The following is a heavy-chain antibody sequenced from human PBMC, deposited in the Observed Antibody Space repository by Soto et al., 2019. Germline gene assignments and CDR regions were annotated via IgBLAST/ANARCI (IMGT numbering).Heavy chain of an antibody. CDR1: GYTFTSYG. CDR3: ARDRCTTDKCYTHHFDV. V-gene: IGHV1-18*04. CDR2: ISVYTGNT. Sequence: QVQLVQSGGEVTKPGASVKVSCKSSGYTFTSYGVSWVRQAPGQGLEWLGWISVYTGNTKQAQKFQDRVTLTTEASTSTAYLELRNLRSDDTAVYYSARDRCTTDKCYTHHFDVWGQGTTVTVSS. D-gene: IGHD2-8*01. J-gene: IGHJ6*02.